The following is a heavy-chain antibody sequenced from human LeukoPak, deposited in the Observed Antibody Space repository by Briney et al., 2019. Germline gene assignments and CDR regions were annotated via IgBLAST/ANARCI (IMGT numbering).Heavy chain of an antibody. D-gene: IGHD3-10*01. CDR2: IYPGDSDT. V-gene: IGHV5-51*01. J-gene: IGHJ4*02. Sequence: GESLKISCKGSGYSFSSYWIGWVRQMPGKGLEWMGIIYPGDSDTRYSPSFQGQVTISADKSISTAYLQWSSLKASDTAMYYCARAPVLLPYYFDYWGQGTLVTVSS. CDR3: ARAPVLLPYYFDY. CDR1: GYSFSSYW.